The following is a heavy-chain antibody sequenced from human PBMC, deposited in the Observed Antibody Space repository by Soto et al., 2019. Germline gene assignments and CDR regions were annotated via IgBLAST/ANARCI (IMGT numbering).Heavy chain of an antibody. V-gene: IGHV3-23*01. Sequence: GGSLRLSCAASRFTFSNYALSWVRQAPGKGLEWVSAISARGDTTYYADSVKGRFTISRDNSKNSLYLQMNSLRAEDTAVYYCAKHRPMSSNLYIWGQGTLVTVSS. J-gene: IGHJ4*02. CDR1: RFTFSNYA. CDR2: ISARGDTT. D-gene: IGHD3-16*01. CDR3: AKHRPMSSNLYI.